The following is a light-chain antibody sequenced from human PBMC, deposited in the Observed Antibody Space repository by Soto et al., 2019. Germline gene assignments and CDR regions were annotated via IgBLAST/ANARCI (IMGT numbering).Light chain of an antibody. J-gene: IGKJ1*01. CDR2: LGS. Sequence: VVTQSPLTLPVTPGETASISCRSSQSLLHSNGYNYLDWYLQKPGQSPQLLIYLGSNRASGVPDRFSGSGSGTDFTLKISRFEAEDVGVYYCVQALECLPWRFGQG. CDR3: VQALECLPWR. CDR1: QSLLHSNGYNY. V-gene: IGKV2-28*01.